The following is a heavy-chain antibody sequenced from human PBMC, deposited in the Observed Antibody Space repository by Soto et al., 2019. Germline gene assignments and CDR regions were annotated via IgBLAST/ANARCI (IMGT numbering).Heavy chain of an antibody. CDR2: INHSGST. CDR1: GGSFSGYY. CDR3: ASNSSGSPSWFDP. J-gene: IGHJ5*02. D-gene: IGHD3-10*01. V-gene: IGHV4-34*01. Sequence: SETLSLTCAVYGGSFSGYYWSWIRQPPGKGLEWIGEINHSGSTNYNPSLKSRVTISVDTSKNQFSLKLSSVTAADTAVYYCASNSSGSPSWFDPWGQGTPVTVSS.